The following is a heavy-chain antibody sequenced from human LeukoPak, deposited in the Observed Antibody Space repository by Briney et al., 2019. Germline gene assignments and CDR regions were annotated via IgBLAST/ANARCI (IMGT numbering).Heavy chain of an antibody. J-gene: IGHJ4*02. V-gene: IGHV5-51*01. D-gene: IGHD3-22*01. Sequence: GESLKISCKGSGYSFTSYWIGLVRQMPGRGLEWMGIIYPGDSGTRYSPSFQGQVTISADKSISTAYLQWSSLKASDTAMYYCARRYYYDSSGYFDYWGQGTLVTVSS. CDR3: ARRYYYDSSGYFDY. CDR1: GYSFTSYW. CDR2: IYPGDSGT.